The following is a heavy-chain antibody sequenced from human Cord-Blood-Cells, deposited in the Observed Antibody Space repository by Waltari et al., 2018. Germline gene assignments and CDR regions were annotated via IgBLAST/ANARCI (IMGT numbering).Heavy chain of an antibody. CDR3: TTDLNWDDACDI. CDR1: GFTFSNAW. Sequence: EVQLVASGGGLVKPGGSLRLSCAASGFTFSNAWMSWVRQAPGKGLEWVGRIKSKTDSGTTDYTGPVKGIFTSARDDSKNTLYLQMNSLKTEDTAVYYCTTDLNWDDACDIWGQGTMVTVSS. D-gene: IGHD7-27*01. V-gene: IGHV3-15*01. CDR2: IKSKTDSGTT. J-gene: IGHJ3*02.